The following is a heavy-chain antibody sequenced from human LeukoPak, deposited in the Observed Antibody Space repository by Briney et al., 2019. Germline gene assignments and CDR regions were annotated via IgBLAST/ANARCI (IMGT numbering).Heavy chain of an antibody. CDR2: IIPMFGTT. CDR1: GYTFTSYA. J-gene: IGHJ6*03. CDR3: ASVTVTTWAPDGHMDV. D-gene: IGHD4-11*01. V-gene: IGHV1-69*05. Sequence: SVKVSCKASGYTFTSYAISWVRQAPGQGLEWMGRIIPMFGTTNYAQKFQGRVTITTDESTSTAYMEVSSLRIEDTAVYYCASVTVTTWAPDGHMDVWGKGTTVTVSS.